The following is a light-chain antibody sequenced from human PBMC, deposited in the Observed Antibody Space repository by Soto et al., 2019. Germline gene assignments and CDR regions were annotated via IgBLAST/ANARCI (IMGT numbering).Light chain of an antibody. CDR1: QSVSSSY. Sequence: EIVLTPSPRTLSLSPGERATLSCRASQSVSSSYLAWYQQKPGQAPRLLIYGASSRATGIPDRFSGSGSGTDFTLTISRLEPEDFAVYYCQQYGSSHLWTFVQGTKVDIQ. J-gene: IGKJ1*01. V-gene: IGKV3-20*01. CDR3: QQYGSSHLWT. CDR2: GAS.